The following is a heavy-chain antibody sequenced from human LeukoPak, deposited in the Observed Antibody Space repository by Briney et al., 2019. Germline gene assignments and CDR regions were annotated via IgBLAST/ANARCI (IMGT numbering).Heavy chain of an antibody. Sequence: GGSLRLSCAASGFTVSTYYMNWVRQAPGKGLEWVSSISSSSSYIYYADSVKGRFTISRDNAKNSLYLQMNSLRAEDTAVYYCARGSPIRQGYCSGGSCPITPYWGQGTLVTVSS. D-gene: IGHD2-15*01. CDR2: ISSSSSYI. V-gene: IGHV3-21*01. CDR1: GFTVSTYY. J-gene: IGHJ4*02. CDR3: ARGSPIRQGYCSGGSCPITPY.